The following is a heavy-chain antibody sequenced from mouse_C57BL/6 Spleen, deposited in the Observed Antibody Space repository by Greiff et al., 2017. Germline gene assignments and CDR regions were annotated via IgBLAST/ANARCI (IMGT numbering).Heavy chain of an antibody. CDR2: IYPGSGNT. V-gene: IGHV1-66*01. CDR1: GYSFTSYY. CDR3: ARSYGNYFMDY. Sequence: VQLQQSGPELVKPGASVKISCKASGYSFTSYYIHWVKQRPGQGLEWIGWIYPGSGNTKYNEKFKGKATLTADTSSSTAYMQLSSLTSEDSAVYYCARSYGNYFMDYWGQGTSVTVSS. J-gene: IGHJ4*01. D-gene: IGHD2-1*01.